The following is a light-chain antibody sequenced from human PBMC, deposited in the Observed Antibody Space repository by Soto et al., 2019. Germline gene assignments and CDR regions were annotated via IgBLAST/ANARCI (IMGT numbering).Light chain of an antibody. Sequence: QSVLTQPPSVSGAPGQRVTISCTGSSSNIGAGYDVHWYQQIPGTAPKLLIYGHSNRPSGVPDRFSGSKSGTSASLAITGLQAEDEADYYCQSYDSSLSGYYVFGPGTKLTVL. J-gene: IGLJ1*01. V-gene: IGLV1-40*01. CDR1: SSNIGAGYD. CDR3: QSYDSSLSGYYV. CDR2: GHS.